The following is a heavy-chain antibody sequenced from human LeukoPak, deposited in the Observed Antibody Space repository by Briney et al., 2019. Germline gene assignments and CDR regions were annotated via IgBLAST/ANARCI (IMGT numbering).Heavy chain of an antibody. V-gene: IGHV4-61*02. CDR2: IYTSGST. Sequence: PSETLSLTCTVSGGSISSGSYYWSWIRQPAGKGLEWIGRIYTSGSTNYNPSLKSRVTISVDTSKNQFSLKLSSVAAADTAVYYCARCRAYDAFDIWGQGTMVTVSS. J-gene: IGHJ3*02. D-gene: IGHD2-15*01. CDR1: GGSISSGSYY. CDR3: ARCRAYDAFDI.